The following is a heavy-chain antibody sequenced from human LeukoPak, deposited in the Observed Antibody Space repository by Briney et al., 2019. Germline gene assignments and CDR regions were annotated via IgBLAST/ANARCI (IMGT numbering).Heavy chain of an antibody. J-gene: IGHJ5*02. CDR1: GGSFSGYY. CDR3: ARSRPVSGSFRFDP. CDR2: INHSGST. Sequence: SETLSLTCAVYGGSFSGYYWSWIRQPPGKGLEWIGEINHSGSTNYNPSLKSRVTISVDTSKNQFSLKLSSVTAADTAVYYCARSRPVSGSFRFDPWGQGTLVTVSS. D-gene: IGHD3-10*01. V-gene: IGHV4-34*01.